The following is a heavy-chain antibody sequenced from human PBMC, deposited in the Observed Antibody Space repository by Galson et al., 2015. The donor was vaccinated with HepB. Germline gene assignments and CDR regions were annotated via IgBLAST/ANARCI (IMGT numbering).Heavy chain of an antibody. CDR2: INPNSGGT. CDR3: ARVLAAVTKGSDAFDI. D-gene: IGHD4-17*01. CDR1: GYTFTGYY. V-gene: IGHV1-2*04. J-gene: IGHJ3*02. Sequence: SVKVSCKASGYTFTGYYMHWVRQAPGQGLEWMGWINPNSGGTNYAQKFQGWVTMTRDTSISTAYMELSRLRSDDTAVYYCARVLAAVTKGSDAFDIWGQGTMVTVSS.